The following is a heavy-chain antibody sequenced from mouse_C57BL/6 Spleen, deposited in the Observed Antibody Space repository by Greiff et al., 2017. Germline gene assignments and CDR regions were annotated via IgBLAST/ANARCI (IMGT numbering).Heavy chain of an antibody. D-gene: IGHD1-1*01. CDR3: AREGFTTVVAYYFDY. J-gene: IGHJ2*01. V-gene: IGHV1-64*01. CDR1: GYTFTSYW. CDR2: IHPNSGST. Sequence: QVQLQQPGAELVKPGASVKLSCKASGYTFTSYWMHWVKQRPGQGLEWIGMIHPNSGSTNYNEKFKSKATLTVAKSSSTAYMQLSSLTSEDSAVYYCAREGFTTVVAYYFDYWGQGTTLTVSS.